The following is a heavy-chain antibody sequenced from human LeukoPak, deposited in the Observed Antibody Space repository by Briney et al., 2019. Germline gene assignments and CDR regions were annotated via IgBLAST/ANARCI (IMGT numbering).Heavy chain of an antibody. V-gene: IGHV3-30*01. D-gene: IGHD1-1*01. Sequence: PGRSLRLSCAASGFTFSSYAMHWVRQAPGKGLEWVAVISYDGSNKYYADSVKGRFTISRDNSKNTLYLQMNSLRAEDTAVYYCARDFAGTTYYYYYMDVWGKGTTVTVSS. CDR2: ISYDGSNK. J-gene: IGHJ6*03. CDR3: ARDFAGTTYYYYYMDV. CDR1: GFTFSSYA.